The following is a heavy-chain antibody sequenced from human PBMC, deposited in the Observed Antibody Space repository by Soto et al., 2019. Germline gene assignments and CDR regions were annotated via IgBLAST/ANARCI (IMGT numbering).Heavy chain of an antibody. CDR3: AREGTGATAMVHAFDI. D-gene: IGHD5-18*01. CDR2: IIPIFGTA. Sequence: ASVKVSCKASGGTFSSYAISWVRQAPGQGLEWMGGIIPIFGTANYAQKFQGRVTITADESTSTAYMELSSLRSEDTAVYYCAREGTGATAMVHAFDIWGQGTMVTVSS. CDR1: GGTFSSYA. V-gene: IGHV1-69*13. J-gene: IGHJ3*02.